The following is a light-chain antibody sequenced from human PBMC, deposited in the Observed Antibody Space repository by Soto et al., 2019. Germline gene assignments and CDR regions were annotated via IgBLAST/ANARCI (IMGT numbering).Light chain of an antibody. CDR2: KAS. CDR1: QSISNW. V-gene: IGKV1-5*03. CDR3: QQYNSS. J-gene: IGKJ1*01. Sequence: DIQMTQSPSTLSASVGDRVTITCRASQSISNWLAWYQQKPGKAPKLLIYKASNLENGVPSRFSGSGSGTEFTLTISSLQPDDFATYYCQQYNSSFGQGTKVEIK.